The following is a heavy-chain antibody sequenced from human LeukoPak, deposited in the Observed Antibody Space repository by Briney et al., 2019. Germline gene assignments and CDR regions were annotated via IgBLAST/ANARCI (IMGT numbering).Heavy chain of an antibody. CDR3: ARLYGSGSYLGI. J-gene: IGHJ4*02. CDR1: GFTFSSYG. V-gene: IGHV3-48*03. D-gene: IGHD3-10*01. CDR2: ISSSGSTI. Sequence: GGSLRLSCAASGFTFSSYGMNWVRQAPGKGLEWVSYISSSGSTIYYADSVKGRFTISRDNAKNSLYLQMNSLRAEDTAVYYCARLYGSGSYLGIWGQGTLVTVSS.